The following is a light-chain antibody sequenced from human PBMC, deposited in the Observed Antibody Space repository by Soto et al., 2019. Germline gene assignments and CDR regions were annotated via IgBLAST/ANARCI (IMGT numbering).Light chain of an antibody. CDR3: QQSYITSYT. CDR2: AAS. CDR1: QNISTY. J-gene: IGKJ1*01. V-gene: IGKV1-39*01. Sequence: DIQVTQSPSSLSASVGDRVTITCRASQNISTYLNWYQQKSGKAPKLLIYAASSLQGGVPSRFSGSGSGTDFILTINSLKPEDFATYYCQQSYITSYTFGPGTKVDIK.